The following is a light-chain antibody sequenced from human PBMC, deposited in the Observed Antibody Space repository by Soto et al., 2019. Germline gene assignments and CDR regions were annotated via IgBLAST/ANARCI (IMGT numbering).Light chain of an antibody. V-gene: IGKV3-20*01. J-gene: IGKJ2*01. CDR2: GAS. CDR3: QQYGRSPPP. Sequence: EIVLTQSPGTLSLSPGERATLSCRASQSVSSSYLAWYQQKPGQAPRLLIYGASSRATGIPDRFSGSGSGTDFTLTISRLEPEDFAVYYCQQYGRSPPPFGQGTKLEIK. CDR1: QSVSSSY.